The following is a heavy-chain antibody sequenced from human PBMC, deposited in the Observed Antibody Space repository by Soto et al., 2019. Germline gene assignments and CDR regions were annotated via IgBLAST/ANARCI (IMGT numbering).Heavy chain of an antibody. J-gene: IGHJ3*01. CDR1: GGTFGRNA. CDR2: IITMFDTA. V-gene: IGHV1-69*01. CDR3: ARPQGSGWRFNALDF. Sequence: QVVLVQSGAEVKNPGSSVKVSCKASGGTFGRNAINWVRQAPGQGFEWMGGIITMFDTANHAQKFRDRIMITADESTNTAYLELKDLRSEDTAIYYCARPQGSGWRFNALDFWGQGTMVTVSS. D-gene: IGHD6-19*01.